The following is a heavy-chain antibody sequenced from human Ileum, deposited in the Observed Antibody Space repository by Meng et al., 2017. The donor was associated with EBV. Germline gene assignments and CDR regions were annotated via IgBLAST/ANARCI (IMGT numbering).Heavy chain of an antibody. CDR3: ARVRVIPAAIGFDY. CDR2: IYRGGGT. D-gene: IGHD2-2*02. J-gene: IGHJ4*02. CDR1: GGSISSSDW. Sequence: QVQLQESGLGLLKPSGTLSLTCAVSGGSISSSDWWSWVRQPPGKGLEWIGEIYRGGGTNYNASLKSRVTISVDTSKNHFSLKLNSVTAADTAVYYCARVRVIPAAIGFDYWGQGTLVTVSS. V-gene: IGHV4-4*02.